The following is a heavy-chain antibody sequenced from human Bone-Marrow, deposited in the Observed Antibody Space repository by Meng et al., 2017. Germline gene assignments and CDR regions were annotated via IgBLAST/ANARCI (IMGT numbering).Heavy chain of an antibody. CDR2: ISSSGSTI. CDR1: GFTFSSYE. D-gene: IGHD6-13*01. J-gene: IGHJ4*02. V-gene: IGHV3-48*03. CDR3: ARWIQYSSSWPSFDY. Sequence: GGSLRLSCAASGFTFSSYEMNWVRQAPGKGLEWVSYISSSGSTIYYADSVKGRFTISRDNAKNSLYLKMNSLRAEDTAVYYCARWIQYSSSWPSFDYWGQGTLVTVSS.